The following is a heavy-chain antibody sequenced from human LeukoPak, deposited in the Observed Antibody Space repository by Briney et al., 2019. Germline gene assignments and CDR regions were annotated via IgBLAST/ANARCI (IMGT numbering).Heavy chain of an antibody. D-gene: IGHD6-13*01. CDR1: GFTFSNYW. V-gene: IGHV3-7*01. CDR3: ASGRQLGY. J-gene: IGHJ4*02. Sequence: GGSLRLSCAASGFTFSNYWMSWVRQAPGKGLEWVANIKEDGSEKYYVDSVKGRFTISRDNARNSLYLQMNSLRAEDTAVNYCASGRQLGYWGQGTLVTVSS. CDR2: IKEDGSEK.